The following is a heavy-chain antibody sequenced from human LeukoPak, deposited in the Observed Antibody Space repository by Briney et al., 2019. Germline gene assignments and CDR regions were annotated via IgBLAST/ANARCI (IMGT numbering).Heavy chain of an antibody. CDR2: ITPIVDIA. Sequence: SVKVSCKASGGSFSNYAFSWVRQAPGQGLEWMGRITPIVDIATYIQKFQGRVTITANKFTSTAYMELSSLTSEDTAVYYCARPPYYDFWNGYYPDYWGQGTLITVSS. CDR3: ARPPYYDFWNGYYPDY. CDR1: GGSFSNYA. V-gene: IGHV1-69*04. J-gene: IGHJ4*02. D-gene: IGHD3-3*01.